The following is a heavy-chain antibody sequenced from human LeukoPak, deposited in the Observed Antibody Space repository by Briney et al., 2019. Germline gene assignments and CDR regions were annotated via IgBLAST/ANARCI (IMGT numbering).Heavy chain of an antibody. D-gene: IGHD2-2*01. J-gene: IGHJ4*02. V-gene: IGHV3-23*01. CDR3: AKDRLGYCSSTSCFAPNYFDY. CDR1: GFTFSSYW. CDR2: ISGSGGNT. Sequence: GGSLRLSCAASGFTFSSYWMNWARQAPGKGLEWVSGISGSGGNTYYADSVKGRFTISRDNSKNTLYLQMNSLRAEDTAVYYCAKDRLGYCSSTSCFAPNYFDYWGQGTLVTVSS.